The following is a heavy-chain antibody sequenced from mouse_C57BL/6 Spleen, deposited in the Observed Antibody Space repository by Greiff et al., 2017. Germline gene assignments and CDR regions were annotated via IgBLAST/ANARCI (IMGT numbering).Heavy chain of an antibody. CDR3: ASRGTYYSNYGWFAD. D-gene: IGHD2-5*01. CDR2: IDPSDRYT. J-gene: IGHJ3*01. V-gene: IGHV1-50*01. Sequence: QVQLKQPGAELVKPGASVKLSCKASGYTFTSYWMQWVQQRPGQGLEWIGEIDPSDRYTNSNQKFKGKATLTVDTSSSTAYMQLSSLTSEDSAVYYCASRGTYYSNYGWFADWGKGTLVTVSA. CDR1: GYTFTSYW.